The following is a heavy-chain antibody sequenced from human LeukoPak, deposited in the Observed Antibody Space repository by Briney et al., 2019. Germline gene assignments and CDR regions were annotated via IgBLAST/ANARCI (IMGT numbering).Heavy chain of an antibody. D-gene: IGHD3-16*01. J-gene: IGHJ4*02. V-gene: IGHV3-7*01. CDR1: GLRFSRSW. Sequence: GQSLRLSCGAFGLRFSRSWMTWVRQAPGKGLEWVSSINQGGSVKHYMDSVKGRFTISRDNSKNSMFLQMNSLRAEDTAVYDCAKLLGDVTTFDYWGQGTLVTVSS. CDR2: INQGGSVK. CDR3: AKLLGDVTTFDY.